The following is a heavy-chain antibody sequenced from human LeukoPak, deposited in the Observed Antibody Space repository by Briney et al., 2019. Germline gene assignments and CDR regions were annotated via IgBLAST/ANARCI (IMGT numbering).Heavy chain of an antibody. CDR2: INPSGGST. Sequence: APVKVSCKASGYTFTSYYMHWVRQAPGQGLEWMGIINPSGGSTSYAQKFQGRVTMTRDTSTSTVYMELSSLRSEDTAVYYCARFFSGSGSYYNQNWFDPWGQGTLVTVSS. V-gene: IGHV1-46*01. J-gene: IGHJ5*02. CDR1: GYTFTSYY. CDR3: ARFFSGSGSYYNQNWFDP. D-gene: IGHD3-10*01.